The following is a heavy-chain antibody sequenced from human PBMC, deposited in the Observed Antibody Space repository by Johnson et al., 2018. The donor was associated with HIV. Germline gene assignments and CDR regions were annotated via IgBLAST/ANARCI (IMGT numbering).Heavy chain of an antibody. CDR1: GFTFSSYA. Sequence: HVQLVESGGGVVQPGRSLRLSCAASGFTFSSYAMHWVRQAPGKGLEWVAVISYDGSNKYYADSVKGRFTISKDNSKNTLYLQMNSLRAEDTAVYYCAKYYDILTGRNTLRDAFDIWGQGTMVTVSS. CDR2: ISYDGSNK. V-gene: IGHV3-30*04. CDR3: AKYYDILTGRNTLRDAFDI. D-gene: IGHD3-9*01. J-gene: IGHJ3*02.